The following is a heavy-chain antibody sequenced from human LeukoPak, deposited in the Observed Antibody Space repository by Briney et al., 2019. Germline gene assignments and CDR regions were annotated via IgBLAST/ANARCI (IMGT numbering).Heavy chain of an antibody. V-gene: IGHV1-8*01. D-gene: IGHD2-21*02. CDR2: MNPNSGNT. J-gene: IGHJ4*02. CDR3: ARGLCRRCDGDCYLVY. CDR1: GYTFTSYD. Sequence: ASVKVSCKASGYTFTSYDINWVRQATGQGLEWMGWMNPNSGNTGYAQKFQGRVTMTRNTSISTAYMELSSLRSEDTAVYYCARGLCRRCDGDCYLVYWGQGTLVTVSS.